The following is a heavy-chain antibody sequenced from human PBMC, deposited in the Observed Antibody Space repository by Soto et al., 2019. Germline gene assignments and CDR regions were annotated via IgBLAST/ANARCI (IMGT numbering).Heavy chain of an antibody. Sequence: QLQLQEWGPGLVKPSETLSLTCTVSGGSMSSGSDYWGWIRQSPGKGLEWFGTFYHSGTIYYNPSRQGPVTTSVDTPTAHFSVKGTSVTAADPSVYYCARSGGSSGRGAWFESWGQGTVVPASS. J-gene: IGHJ5*01. CDR2: FYHSGTI. D-gene: IGHD6-6*01. CDR3: ARSGGSSGRGAWFES. V-gene: IGHV4-39*01. CDR1: GGSMSSGSDY.